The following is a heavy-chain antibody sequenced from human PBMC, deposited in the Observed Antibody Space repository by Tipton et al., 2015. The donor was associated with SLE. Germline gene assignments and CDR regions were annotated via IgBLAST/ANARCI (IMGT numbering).Heavy chain of an antibody. D-gene: IGHD6-13*01. Sequence: LRLSCTVSGGSISSGGYYWSWIRQHPGKGLEWIGYIYYSGSTYYNPSLKSRVTISVDTSKNQFSLKLSSVTAADTAVYCCASYSSPWYFDYWGQGTLVTVSS. CDR2: IYYSGST. V-gene: IGHV4-31*03. J-gene: IGHJ4*02. CDR1: GGSISSGGYY. CDR3: ASYSSPWYFDY.